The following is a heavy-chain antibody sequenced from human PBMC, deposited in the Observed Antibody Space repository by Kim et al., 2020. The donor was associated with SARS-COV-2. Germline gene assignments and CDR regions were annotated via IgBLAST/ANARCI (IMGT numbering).Heavy chain of an antibody. CDR3: ARDNWVRAIVFYYYYGMDV. V-gene: IGHV1-18*04. D-gene: IGHD1-26*01. CDR1: GYTFTSYG. Sequence: ASVKVSCKASGYTFTSYGISWVRQAPGQGLEWMGWISAYNGNTNYAQKLQGRVTMTTDTSTSTAYMELRSLRSDDTAVYYCARDNWVRAIVFYYYYGMDVWGQGTTVTVSS. J-gene: IGHJ6*02. CDR2: ISAYNGNT.